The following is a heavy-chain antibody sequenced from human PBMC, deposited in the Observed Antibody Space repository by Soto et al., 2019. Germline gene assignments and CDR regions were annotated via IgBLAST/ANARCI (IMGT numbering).Heavy chain of an antibody. CDR2: ISPDNGNT. CDR1: GYTFTIYG. D-gene: IGHD5-12*01. V-gene: IGHV1-18*01. Sequence: QVQLVQSGGEVKKPGASVKVSCKASGYTFTIYGINWVRQAPGQGLEWMGWISPDNGNTNYAQKLQGRVTMTTDTSTGTAYMELRSLRSDDTAVYYCARALGYSGYAGMDVWGQGTTVTFSS. CDR3: ARALGYSGYAGMDV. J-gene: IGHJ6*02.